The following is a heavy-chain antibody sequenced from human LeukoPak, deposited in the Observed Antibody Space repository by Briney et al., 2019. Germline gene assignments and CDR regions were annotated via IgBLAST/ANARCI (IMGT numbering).Heavy chain of an antibody. Sequence: PSETLSLTCTVSGGSISTYYWSWIRQPPGKGLEWIGYIYHSGSANYNPSLKSRVTISVDTSQNQFYLKLSSVTAADTAVYYCARLIRGPASGFDPWGQGTLVTVSS. D-gene: IGHD3-16*01. CDR2: IYHSGSA. CDR3: ARLIRGPASGFDP. CDR1: GGSISTYY. J-gene: IGHJ5*02. V-gene: IGHV4-59*01.